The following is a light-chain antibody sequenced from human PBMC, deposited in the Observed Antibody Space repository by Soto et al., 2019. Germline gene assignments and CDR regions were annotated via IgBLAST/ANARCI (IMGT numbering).Light chain of an antibody. J-gene: IGKJ4*02. CDR3: QYSSRWPCT. CDR2: GAS. V-gene: IGKV3-15*01. CDR1: QSVDIN. Sequence: RASQSVDINLAWYQQKPGQAPRLLIYGASTRATDMPGRFSGRGAGAEYTLTIRRVRSEVLAVKLFQYSSRWPCTLAAGTKVDIK.